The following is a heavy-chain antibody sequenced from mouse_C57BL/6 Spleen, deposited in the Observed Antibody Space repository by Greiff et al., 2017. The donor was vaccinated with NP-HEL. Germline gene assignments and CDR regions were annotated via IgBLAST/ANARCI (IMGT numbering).Heavy chain of an antibody. D-gene: IGHD2-3*01. CDR1: GYTFTDYN. V-gene: IGHV1-18*01. J-gene: IGHJ3*01. CDR3: AREGDGYPPAWFAY. CDR2: INPNNGGT. Sequence: VQLQQSGPELVKPGASVKIPCKASGYTFTDYNMDWVKQSHGKSLEWIGDINPNNGGTIYNQKFKGKATLTVDKSSSTAYMELRSLTSEDTAVYYCAREGDGYPPAWFAYWGQGTLVTVS.